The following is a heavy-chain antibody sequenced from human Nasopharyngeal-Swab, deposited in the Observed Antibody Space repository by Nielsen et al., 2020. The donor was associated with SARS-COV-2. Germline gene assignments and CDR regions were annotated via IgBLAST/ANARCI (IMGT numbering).Heavy chain of an antibody. J-gene: IGHJ6*03. CDR2: ISSSGTDT. Sequence: GESLKISCAVSGLPFNNYAVTWVRQAPGKGLEWVSIISSSGTDTYYADYVKGRFTISRDNSKNTLYLQMNSLRAEDSAIYYCAKSRGDTTMAHYYYYLDVWGKGTTVTVS. CDR1: GLPFNNYA. V-gene: IGHV3-23*01. D-gene: IGHD5-24*01. CDR3: AKSRGDTTMAHYYYYLDV.